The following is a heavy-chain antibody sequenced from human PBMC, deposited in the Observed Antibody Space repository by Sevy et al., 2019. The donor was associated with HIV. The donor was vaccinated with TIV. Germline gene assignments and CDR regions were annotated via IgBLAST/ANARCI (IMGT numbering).Heavy chain of an antibody. J-gene: IGHJ4*02. CDR1: GFSLSGYG. Sequence: GGSLRLSCAASGFSLSGYGMHWVRQAPGKGLEWVAVIWYDGSNKEYADSVKGRFTISRDNSKNTLYLQMNSLRAEDTAVYYCARVSIAVAGIGYYFKYWGQGALVTVSS. D-gene: IGHD6-19*01. CDR3: ARVSIAVAGIGYYFKY. V-gene: IGHV3-33*01. CDR2: IWYDGSNK.